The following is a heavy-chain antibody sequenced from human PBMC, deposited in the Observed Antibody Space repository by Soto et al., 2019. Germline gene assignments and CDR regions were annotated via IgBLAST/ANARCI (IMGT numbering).Heavy chain of an antibody. CDR3: AKGGRMGDYDYVWGSFRYTGYFDY. J-gene: IGHJ4*02. D-gene: IGHD3-16*02. V-gene: IGHV3-30*18. Sequence: GGSLRLSCAASGFTFSSYGIHWVRQAPGKGLEWVAVISFDGINKYYSGSVKGRFTISRDNSKNTLYLQMNSLRAEDTAVYYCAKGGRMGDYDYVWGSFRYTGYFDYWGQGTLVTVSS. CDR2: ISFDGINK. CDR1: GFTFSSYG.